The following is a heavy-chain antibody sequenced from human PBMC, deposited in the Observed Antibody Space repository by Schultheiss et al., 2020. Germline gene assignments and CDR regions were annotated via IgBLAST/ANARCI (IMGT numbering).Heavy chain of an antibody. J-gene: IGHJ6*02. CDR1: GGSISRNY. Sequence: SETLSLTCSVSGGSISRNYWSWIRQPPGKGLEWIGYIYYSGSTNYNPSLKSRVTISVDTSKNQFSLKLSSVTAADTAVYYCARDGSAMDVWGQGTTVTVSS. V-gene: IGHV4-59*12. CDR3: ARDGSAMDV. CDR2: IYYSGST.